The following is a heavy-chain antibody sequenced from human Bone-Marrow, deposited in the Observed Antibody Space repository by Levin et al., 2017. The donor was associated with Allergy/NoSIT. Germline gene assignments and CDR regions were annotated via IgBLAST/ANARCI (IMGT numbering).Heavy chain of an antibody. V-gene: IGHV1-8*01. CDR3: ARGGEEDFWSGYFGTLGYYGMDG. CDR2: MNPNSGNT. D-gene: IGHD3-3*01. J-gene: IGHJ6*02. CDR1: GYTFTSYD. Sequence: PGESLKISCKASGYTFTSYDINWVRQATGQGLEWMGWMNPNSGNTGYAQKFQGRVTMTRNTSISTAYMELSSLRSEDTAVYYCARGGEEDFWSGYFGTLGYYGMDGWGQGTTVTVSS.